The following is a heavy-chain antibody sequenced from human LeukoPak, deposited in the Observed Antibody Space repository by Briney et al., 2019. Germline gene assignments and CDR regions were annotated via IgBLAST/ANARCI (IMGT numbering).Heavy chain of an antibody. D-gene: IGHD2-15*01. V-gene: IGHV3-23*01. Sequence: PGGSLRLSCAASGFTFSSYAMSWVRQAPGKGLGWVSAISGSGGSTYYADSVKGRFTISRDNSKNTLYLQMNSLRAEDTAVYYCAKGPSKLGYCSGGSCYSGDYWGQGTLVTVSS. CDR2: ISGSGGST. CDR1: GFTFSSYA. J-gene: IGHJ4*02. CDR3: AKGPSKLGYCSGGSCYSGDY.